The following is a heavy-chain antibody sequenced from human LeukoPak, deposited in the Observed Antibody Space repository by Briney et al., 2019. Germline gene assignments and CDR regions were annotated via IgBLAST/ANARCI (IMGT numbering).Heavy chain of an antibody. D-gene: IGHD1-26*01. V-gene: IGHV3-48*01. CDR3: AKDLTKWGYYFDY. Sequence: GGSLRLSCAASGFTFSSYSMNWVRQAPGKGLEWVSYISSSSSTIYYADSVKGRFTISRDNAKNSLYLQMNSLRAEDTAVYYCAKDLTKWGYYFDYWGQGTLVTVSS. J-gene: IGHJ4*02. CDR2: ISSSSSTI. CDR1: GFTFSSYS.